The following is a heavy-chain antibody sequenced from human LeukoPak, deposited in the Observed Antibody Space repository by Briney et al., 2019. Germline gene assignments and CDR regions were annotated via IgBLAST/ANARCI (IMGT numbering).Heavy chain of an antibody. CDR3: TVTTVDY. Sequence: PGTSLRLSCAASGFAFSSYAMHWVRQAPGKGLEWLAVVSAHGVDKFYADSVKGRFTISKDTSKNTLYLQMNSLRAEDTAVYYCTVTTVDYWGQGTLVTVSS. D-gene: IGHD4-17*01. J-gene: IGHJ4*02. CDR1: GFAFSSYA. CDR2: VSAHGVDK. V-gene: IGHV3-30*04.